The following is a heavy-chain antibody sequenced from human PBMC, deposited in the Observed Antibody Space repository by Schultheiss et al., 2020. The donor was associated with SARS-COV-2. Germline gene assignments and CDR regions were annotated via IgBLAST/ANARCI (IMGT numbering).Heavy chain of an antibody. J-gene: IGHJ6*02. CDR2: ISADNGNT. D-gene: IGHD6-19*01. Sequence: ASVKVSCKASGGTFSSYAISWVRQAPGQGLEWMGWISADNGNTNYAQKFQGRVTMTTDTSTRTAYMELSSLRSEDTAVYYCARDGSSGWSHNSYDGMDVWGQGTTVTVSS. CDR3: ARDGSSGWSHNSYDGMDV. V-gene: IGHV1-18*01. CDR1: GGTFSSYA.